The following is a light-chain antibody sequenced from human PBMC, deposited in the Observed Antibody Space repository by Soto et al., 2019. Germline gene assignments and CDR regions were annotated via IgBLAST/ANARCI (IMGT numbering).Light chain of an antibody. CDR1: QSISSNF. CDR3: QQYGGSPRT. CDR2: GAS. Sequence: ESVFPESPGTLSLSPGAGATLSCRASQSISSNFLAWYQQKRGQAPRLLIHGASNRATGIPDRFSGSGSGTDFTLTITRLEPEDFAVYYCQQYGGSPRTFGQGTKVDI. V-gene: IGKV3-20*01. J-gene: IGKJ1*01.